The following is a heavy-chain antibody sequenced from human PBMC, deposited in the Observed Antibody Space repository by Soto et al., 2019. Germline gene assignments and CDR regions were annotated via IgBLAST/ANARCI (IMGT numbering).Heavy chain of an antibody. V-gene: IGHV4-59*13. D-gene: IGHD3-10*01. Sequence: SETLSLTCTISGGSFGTNYWSWIRQAPGKGLEWIGYTYHTGSTKYNPSLKSRATISVDTSKNQFSLTLTSAAAADTAVYYCATDSAGRGPFDPWGQGILVTVPQ. CDR2: TYHTGST. CDR1: GGSFGTNY. J-gene: IGHJ5*02. CDR3: ATDSAGRGPFDP.